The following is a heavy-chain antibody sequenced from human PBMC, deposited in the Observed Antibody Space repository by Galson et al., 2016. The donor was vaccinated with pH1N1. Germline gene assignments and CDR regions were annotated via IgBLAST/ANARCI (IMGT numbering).Heavy chain of an antibody. CDR1: GGTFYKFS. V-gene: IGHV1-69*13. J-gene: IGHJ6*02. CDR3: AGTDLRPGELTYDFSYDMDV. Sequence: SVKVSCKASGGTFYKFSFTWVRQAPGQGLEWMGGIIPIFGTPTYAQRFQDRLTISADESTNTAYMELDRLTSEDTAIFYCAGTDLRPGELTYDFSYDMDVWGQGTTVTVSS. CDR2: IIPIFGTP. D-gene: IGHD3-16*01.